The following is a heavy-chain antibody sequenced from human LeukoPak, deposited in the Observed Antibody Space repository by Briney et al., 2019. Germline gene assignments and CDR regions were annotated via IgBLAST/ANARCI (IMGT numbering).Heavy chain of an antibody. J-gene: IGHJ5*02. CDR3: ARLEGIAAAGPMGWFDP. CDR2: IYYSGST. Sequence: PSETLSLTCTVSGGSISSYYWSWLRQPPGKGLEWIGYIYYSGSTNYNTSLKSRVTISVDTSKNQFSLKLSSVTAADTAVYYCARLEGIAAAGPMGWFDPWGQGTLVTVSS. CDR1: GGSISSYY. V-gene: IGHV4-59*08. D-gene: IGHD6-13*01.